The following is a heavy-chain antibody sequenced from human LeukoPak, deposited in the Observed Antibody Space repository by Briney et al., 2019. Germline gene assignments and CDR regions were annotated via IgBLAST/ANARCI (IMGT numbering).Heavy chain of an antibody. D-gene: IGHD5-24*01. Sequence: GGSLRLSCTASGFTFGDYAMSWVRQAPGKGLEWVGFIRSKAYGGTTEYAASVKGRFTISRDDSKSIAYLQMNSLKTEDTAVYYCTRVEMFGISWAYYFDYWGQGTLVTVSS. CDR3: TRVEMFGISWAYYFDY. CDR2: IRSKAYGGTT. CDR1: GFTFGDYA. J-gene: IGHJ4*02. V-gene: IGHV3-49*04.